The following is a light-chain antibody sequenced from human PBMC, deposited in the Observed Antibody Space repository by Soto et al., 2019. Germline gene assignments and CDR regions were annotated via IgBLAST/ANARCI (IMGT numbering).Light chain of an antibody. CDR1: QTIGSW. CDR3: QQYSSLSA. Sequence: DIQTTQSPSTLSASVGDSVIITCRASQTIGSWLAWYQQKPGKVPKLLIHKASSLESGVSSRFSGSGSGTEFTLTIRSLQPDDFATYYCQQYSSLSAFGPGTKVDIK. J-gene: IGKJ3*01. V-gene: IGKV1-5*03. CDR2: KAS.